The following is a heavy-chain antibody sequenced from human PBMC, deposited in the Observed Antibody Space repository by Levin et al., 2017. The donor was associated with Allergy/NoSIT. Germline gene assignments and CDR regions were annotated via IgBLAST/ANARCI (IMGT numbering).Heavy chain of an antibody. D-gene: IGHD1-26*01. V-gene: IGHV5-51*01. CDR1: GYSFTNYW. CDR3: ARQAVPRVGTYWYFDL. CDR2: IYPGDSNT. Sequence: GESLKISCKGSGYSFTNYWIAWVRQMPGKGLEWMGIIYPGDSNTRYSPSFQGQVTISADKSISTAYLQWSSLKASDTAMYYCARQAVPRVGTYWYFDLWGRGTLVTVSS. J-gene: IGHJ2*01.